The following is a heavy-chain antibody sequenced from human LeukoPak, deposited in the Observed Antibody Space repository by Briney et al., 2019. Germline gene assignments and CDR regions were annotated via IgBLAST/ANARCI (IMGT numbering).Heavy chain of an antibody. CDR3: ASGVRDSSGYYYFDY. Sequence: GGSLRLSCAASGFTFSSYAMHWVRQAPGKGLVWVSRINSDGSSTSYADSVKGRFTISRDNAKNTLYLQMNSLRAEDTAVYYCASGVRDSSGYYYFDYWGQGTLVTVSS. V-gene: IGHV3-74*01. CDR2: INSDGSST. D-gene: IGHD3-22*01. CDR1: GFTFSSYA. J-gene: IGHJ4*02.